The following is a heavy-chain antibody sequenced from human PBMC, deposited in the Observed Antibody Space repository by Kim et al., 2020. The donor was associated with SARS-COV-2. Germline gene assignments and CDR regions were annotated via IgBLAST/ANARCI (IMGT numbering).Heavy chain of an antibody. CDR3: ARDTPGQKAYDI. Sequence: YAGSVKSRITINADTSQNQFSLQLNSVSPEDTAVYYCARDTPGQKAYDIWGQGTMVTVSS. V-gene: IGHV6-1*01. J-gene: IGHJ3*02.